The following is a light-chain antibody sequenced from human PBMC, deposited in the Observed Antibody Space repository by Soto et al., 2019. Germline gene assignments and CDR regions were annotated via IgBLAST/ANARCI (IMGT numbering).Light chain of an antibody. J-gene: IGKJ1*01. CDR3: QQYGSSPPWT. CDR2: GAS. V-gene: IGKV3-20*01. Sequence: EIGLTQSPGTLSLSPGERATLSCRASQSVSSSYLAWYQQKPGQAPRLLIYGASSRATGIPDRFSGSGSGTDFTLTISRPEPEDFAVYYCQQYGSSPPWTFGQGTKVDI. CDR1: QSVSSSY.